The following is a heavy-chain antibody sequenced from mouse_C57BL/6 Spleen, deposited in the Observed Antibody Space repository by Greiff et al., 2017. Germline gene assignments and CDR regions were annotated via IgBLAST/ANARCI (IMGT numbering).Heavy chain of an antibody. J-gene: IGHJ2*01. CDR1: GYTFTSYW. V-gene: IGHV1-64*01. Sequence: QVQLQQPGAELVKPGASVKLSCKASGYTFTSYWMHWVKQRPGQGLEWIGMIHPNSGSTNYNEKFKSKATLTVDKSSSTAYMQLSSLTSEDSAVYYCAFITTVPKYFDYWGQGTTLTVSS. CDR3: AFITTVPKYFDY. D-gene: IGHD1-1*01. CDR2: IHPNSGST.